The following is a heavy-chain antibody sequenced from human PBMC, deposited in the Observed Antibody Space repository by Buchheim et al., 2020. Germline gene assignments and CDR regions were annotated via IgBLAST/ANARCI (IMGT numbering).Heavy chain of an antibody. CDR2: IYYSGST. V-gene: IGHV4-59*01. J-gene: IGHJ6*02. CDR3: ARDIYCGGDFPLCGMDV. D-gene: IGHD2-21*02. Sequence: QVQLQESGPGLVKPSETLSLTCTVSGGSISSYYWSWIRQPPGKGLEWIGYIYYSGSTNYNPSLKSRVTISVDTSKNQFSLQLSSVTAADTAVYYCARDIYCGGDFPLCGMDVWGQGTT. CDR1: GGSISSYY.